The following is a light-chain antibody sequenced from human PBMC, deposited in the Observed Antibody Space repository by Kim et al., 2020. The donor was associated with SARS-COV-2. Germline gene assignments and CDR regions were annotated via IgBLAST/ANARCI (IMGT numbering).Light chain of an antibody. Sequence: VTAKEKVTITCRASQSIGSSLHWYQQKPDQSPKLLIKFASQSISGVPSRFSGSGSGTDFTLTINSLEAEDAATYYCHQSFGVPHTFGQGTKVDIK. V-gene: IGKV6-21*02. J-gene: IGKJ1*01. CDR2: FAS. CDR3: HQSFGVPHT. CDR1: QSIGSS.